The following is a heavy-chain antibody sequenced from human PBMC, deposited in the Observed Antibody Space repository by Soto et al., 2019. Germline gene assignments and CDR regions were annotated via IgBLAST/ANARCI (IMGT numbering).Heavy chain of an antibody. J-gene: IGHJ1*01. D-gene: IGHD2-15*01. CDR1: GFIFSSYW. CDR3: AREVPRAYCSGGNCYSTEYFQH. Sequence: EVQLVESGGGLVQPGGSLRLSCAASGFIFSSYWMSWVRQAPGKGLEWVANIKQDGSEKYYVDSVKGRFTISRDNASNSLYLQMNSLRAEDTAVYYCAREVPRAYCSGGNCYSTEYFQHWGPGTLVTVSS. V-gene: IGHV3-7*01. CDR2: IKQDGSEK.